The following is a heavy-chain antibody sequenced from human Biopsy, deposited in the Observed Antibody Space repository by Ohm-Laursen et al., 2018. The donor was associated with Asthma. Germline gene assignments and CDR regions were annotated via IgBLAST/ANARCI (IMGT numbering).Heavy chain of an antibody. CDR2: IHYSGST. CDR3: ARASVAASSNWFDP. CDR1: GASIRTDDHY. V-gene: IGHV4-30-4*01. J-gene: IGHJ5*02. D-gene: IGHD6-19*01. Sequence: TLSLTCTVSGASIRTDDHYWSWLRQPPGKGLEWFGFIHYSGSTSYNPSLKGGVTISVDTSKNQFSLKLSSVTAADTAVYYCARASVAASSNWFDPWGQGTLVTVSS.